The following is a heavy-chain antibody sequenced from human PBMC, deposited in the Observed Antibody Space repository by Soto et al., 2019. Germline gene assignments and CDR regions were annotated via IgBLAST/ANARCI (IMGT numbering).Heavy chain of an antibody. Sequence: SVKVSCKASGYSFTDYHIHWVRQAPGEGLEWLGRINPKSGGTSTAQKLQGWVTMTTDTSISTASMELTRLTSDDTAIYYCARGDSTDCSDGVCSCFYSHNRDVSGKSSTV. CDR2: INPKSGGT. CDR1: GYSFTDYH. V-gene: IGHV1-2*04. J-gene: IGHJ6*03. D-gene: IGHD2-8*01. CDR3: ARGDSTDCSDGVCSCFYSHNRDV.